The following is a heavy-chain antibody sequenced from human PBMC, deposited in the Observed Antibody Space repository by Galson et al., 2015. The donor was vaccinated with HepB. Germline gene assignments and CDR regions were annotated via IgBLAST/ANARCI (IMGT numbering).Heavy chain of an antibody. D-gene: IGHD3-9*01. V-gene: IGHV1-46*01. J-gene: IGHJ6*02. CDR2: INPSGGST. Sequence: SVKVSCKASGYTFTSYYMHWVRQAPGQGLEWMGIINPSGGSTSYAQKFQGRVTMTRDTSTSTVYMELSSLRSEDTAVYYCARDRQVLRYFDATFASKRQYGMDVWGQGTTVTVSS. CDR1: GYTFTSYY. CDR3: ARDRQVLRYFDATFASKRQYGMDV.